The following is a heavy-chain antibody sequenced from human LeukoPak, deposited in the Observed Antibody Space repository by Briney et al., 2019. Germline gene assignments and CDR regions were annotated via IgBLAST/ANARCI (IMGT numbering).Heavy chain of an antibody. CDR1: GFTFSSYG. J-gene: IGHJ4*02. CDR3: AKESRVVMDY. V-gene: IGHV3-23*01. Sequence: GGTLRLSCAASGFTFSSYGMSWVRQAPGKGLEWVPAISGSGGSTYYADSVKGRFTISRDSSKNTLYLQMNSLRVEDTAVYYCAKESRVVMDYWGQGTLVTVFS. D-gene: IGHD3-22*01. CDR2: ISGSGGST.